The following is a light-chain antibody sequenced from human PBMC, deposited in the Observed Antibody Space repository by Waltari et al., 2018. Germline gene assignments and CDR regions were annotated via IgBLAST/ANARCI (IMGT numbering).Light chain of an antibody. V-gene: IGKV1-33*01. CDR1: EDIKNY. J-gene: IGKJ2*01. CDR3: HQSKSLPYT. CDR2: DAS. Sequence: DIQMTQSPSSLSASVGDRVTITCQAIEDIKNYLNWYQQKPGRAPILLIYDASSLETWVPRRFSAGGYGTDFTLTISSLQAEDIGTYFCHQSKSLPYTFGQGTKVEIK.